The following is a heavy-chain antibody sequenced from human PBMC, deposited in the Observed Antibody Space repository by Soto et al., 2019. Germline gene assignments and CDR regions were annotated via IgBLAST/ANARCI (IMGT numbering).Heavy chain of an antibody. CDR3: ASVPGELHLLDAFDV. CDR2: ISTYNVNT. J-gene: IGHJ3*01. Sequence: QIQLVQSGGEVKKPGASVNVSCKTSGYRFTNYGIGWVRQAPGQGLEWMGWISTYNVNTIYAQNFQGRVTLTTDTSTNTAYMELKSLTSDDTAVYYCASVPGELHLLDAFDVWGQGTMLTVSS. D-gene: IGHD1-7*01. CDR1: GYRFTNYG. V-gene: IGHV1-18*01.